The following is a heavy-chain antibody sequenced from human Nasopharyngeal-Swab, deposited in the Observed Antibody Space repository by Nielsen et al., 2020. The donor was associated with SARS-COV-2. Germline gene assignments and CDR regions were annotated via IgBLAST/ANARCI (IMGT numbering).Heavy chain of an antibody. CDR1: GFTFSSYG. CDR2: ISYDGSNK. Sequence: GESLKISCAASGFTFSSYGMHWVRQAPGKRLEWVAVISYDGSNKYYADSVKGRFTISRDNSKNTLYLQMNSLRAEDTAVYYCAKDGGAAAGTRWFDPWGQGTLVTVSS. V-gene: IGHV3-30*18. CDR3: AKDGGAAAGTRWFDP. J-gene: IGHJ5*02. D-gene: IGHD6-13*01.